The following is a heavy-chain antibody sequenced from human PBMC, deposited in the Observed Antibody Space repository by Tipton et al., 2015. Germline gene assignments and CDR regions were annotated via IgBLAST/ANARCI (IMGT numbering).Heavy chain of an antibody. V-gene: IGHV4-39*07. Sequence: TLSLTCTVSGASISRGSVWGWIRQPPGKGLEWIVSLYYNDNIYYNPSLQSRVTMSRDTSKNQFSLKLTSVTAADTAVYYCARASIIQGYYHDSSRYYLFNSWGQGTLVTVSS. CDR1: GASISRGSV. CDR2: LYYNDNI. J-gene: IGHJ1*01. D-gene: IGHD3-22*01. CDR3: ARASIIQGYYHDSSRYYLFNS.